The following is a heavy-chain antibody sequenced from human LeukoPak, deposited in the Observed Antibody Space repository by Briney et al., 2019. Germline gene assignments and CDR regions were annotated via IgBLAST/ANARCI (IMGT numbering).Heavy chain of an antibody. Sequence: GASVKVSCKASGYTFTSYGISWVRQAPGQGLEWMGWISAYNGNTNYAQKLQGRVTMTTDTSTSTAYMELRSLRSDDTAVYYCARDRPPYKFYGSGSYYTSFDYWGQGTLVTVSS. V-gene: IGHV1-18*01. D-gene: IGHD3-10*01. CDR1: GYTFTSYG. J-gene: IGHJ4*02. CDR3: ARDRPPYKFYGSGSYYTSFDY. CDR2: ISAYNGNT.